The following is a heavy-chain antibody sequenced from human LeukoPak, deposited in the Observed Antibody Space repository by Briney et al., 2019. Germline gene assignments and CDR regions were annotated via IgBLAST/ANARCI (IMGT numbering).Heavy chain of an antibody. CDR1: GFTFSTYA. CDR2: ISGSGGAT. V-gene: IGHV3-23*01. CDR3: AKDFFGELADQFDY. D-gene: IGHD3-10*01. J-gene: IGHJ4*02. Sequence: RGSLRLSCAASGFTFSTYAMTWVRQAPGKGLEWVSGISGSGGATFYPDSVKGRFTISRDNSKNTLYLQMSSLRAEDAAVYYCAKDFFGELADQFDYWGQGTLVTVSS.